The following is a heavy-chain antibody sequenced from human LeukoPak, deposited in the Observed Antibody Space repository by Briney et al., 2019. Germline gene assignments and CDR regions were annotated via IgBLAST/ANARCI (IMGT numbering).Heavy chain of an antibody. D-gene: IGHD5-18*01. J-gene: IGHJ4*02. CDR3: ARAIMGTENLDY. V-gene: IGHV3-30*10. CDR2: VSHDGSTK. CDR1: GFSFSTYA. Sequence: PGGSLRLSCAASGFSFSTYAMHWVRQAPGMGPEWVAVVSHDGSTKYYTGSVRGRFTISRDNSKNTFFLQLNGLRTGDTAVYYCARAIMGTENLDYWGQGTLATVSS.